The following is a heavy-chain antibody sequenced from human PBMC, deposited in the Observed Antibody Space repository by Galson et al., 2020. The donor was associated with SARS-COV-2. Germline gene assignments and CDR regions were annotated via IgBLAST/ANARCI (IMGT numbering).Heavy chain of an antibody. CDR1: GGSIIGPSYH. V-gene: IGHV4-61*02. CDR2: IYATGNT. J-gene: IGHJ4*02. CDR3: ARAPKVLLLWGMAGYFDY. D-gene: IGHD3-16*01. Sequence: SETLSLTCTVSGGSIIGPSYHWNWIRQPAGKGLEWIGRIYATGNTDYNPSLKSRVAISIDRSKNQFSLELTSLTVADTAVYYCARAPKVLLLWGMAGYFDYWGQGSLVTVSS.